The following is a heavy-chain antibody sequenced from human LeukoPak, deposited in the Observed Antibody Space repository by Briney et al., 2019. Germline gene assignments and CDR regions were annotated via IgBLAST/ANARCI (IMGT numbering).Heavy chain of an antibody. CDR1: GFTFSAYS. Sequence: GGSLRLSCAASGFTFSAYSMTWVRQAPGKGLEWVSSFTSRSRSIYYADSVKGRFTISRDNAKQSLYLQMNSLRAEDTAVYYCVRGGESTWSWGQGTLVTVSS. J-gene: IGHJ5*02. D-gene: IGHD2-15*01. CDR3: VRGGESTWS. CDR2: FTSRSRSI. V-gene: IGHV3-21*01.